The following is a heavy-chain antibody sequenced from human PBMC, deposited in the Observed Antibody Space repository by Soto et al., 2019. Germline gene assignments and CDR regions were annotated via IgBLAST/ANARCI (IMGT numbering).Heavy chain of an antibody. D-gene: IGHD6-6*01. Sequence: AGGALRLSCAASGFTFSSFSMNWVRPASGKGLEWVSSISSSSSYIYYADSVKGRFTISRDNAKNSLYLQMNSLRAEDTAVYYCARDVPEYSSSSGSSWGQGTLVNVSS. J-gene: IGHJ5*02. CDR3: ARDVPEYSSSSGSS. CDR2: ISSSSSYI. V-gene: IGHV3-21*01. CDR1: GFTFSSFS.